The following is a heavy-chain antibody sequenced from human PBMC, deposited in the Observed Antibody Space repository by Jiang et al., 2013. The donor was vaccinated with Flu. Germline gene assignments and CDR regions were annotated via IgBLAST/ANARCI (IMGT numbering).Heavy chain of an antibody. D-gene: IGHD2-2*01. CDR1: GYTFTGYY. CDR2: INPNSGGT. Sequence: SGAEVKKPGASVKVSCKASGYTFTGYYMHWVRQAPGQGLEWMGWINPNSGGTNYAQKFQGRVTMTRDTSISTAYMELSRLRSDDTAVYYCARDGDELGYCSSTSCWNWFDPWGQGTLVT. CDR3: ARDGDELGYCSSTSCWNWFDP. V-gene: IGHV1-2*02. J-gene: IGHJ5*02.